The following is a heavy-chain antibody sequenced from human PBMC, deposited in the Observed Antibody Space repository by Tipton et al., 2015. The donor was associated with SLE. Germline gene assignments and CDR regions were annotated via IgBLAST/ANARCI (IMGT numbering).Heavy chain of an antibody. J-gene: IGHJ6*02. D-gene: IGHD6-6*01. CDR1: GYSISSGFY. Sequence: LRLSCAVSGYSISSGFYWGWIRQPPGKGLEWIGNIYHSGSTYYNPSLRSRVTVSVDTSKNQFSLKVTSVTAADTAVYYCARLGQLANIGGSTYYHPLDVWGQGTTVTVSS. CDR3: ARLGQLANIGGSTYYHPLDV. V-gene: IGHV4-38-2*01. CDR2: IYHSGST.